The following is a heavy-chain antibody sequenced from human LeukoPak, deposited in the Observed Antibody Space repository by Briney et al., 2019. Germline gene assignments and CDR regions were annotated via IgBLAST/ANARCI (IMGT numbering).Heavy chain of an antibody. J-gene: IGHJ6*03. CDR3: GWGSPYAPGILEV. V-gene: IGHV4-34*01. CDR2: INHSRTT. CDR1: GGSFNGYY. D-gene: IGHD2-15*01. Sequence: SETLSLTCAVYGGSFNGYYWSWIRQPPGKGLEWIWEINHSRTTNYNPSLPRRATILVDTSKQLFSLTLPSLSDADTAVCLCGWGSPYAPGILEVWGKGTTVTIS.